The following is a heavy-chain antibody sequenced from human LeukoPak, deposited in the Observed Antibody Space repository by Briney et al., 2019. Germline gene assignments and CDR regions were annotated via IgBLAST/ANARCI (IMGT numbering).Heavy chain of an antibody. CDR2: ISYDGSNK. V-gene: IGHV3-30-3*01. J-gene: IGHJ3*02. CDR1: GFTFSSYA. Sequence: PGGSLRLSCAASGFTFSSYAMHWVRQAPGKGLEWVAVISYDGSNKYYADSVKGRFTISRDNSKNTLYLQMNSLRAEDTAVYYCARDSGVGATGGGAFDIWGQGTMVTVSS. CDR3: ARDSGVGATGGGAFDI. D-gene: IGHD1-26*01.